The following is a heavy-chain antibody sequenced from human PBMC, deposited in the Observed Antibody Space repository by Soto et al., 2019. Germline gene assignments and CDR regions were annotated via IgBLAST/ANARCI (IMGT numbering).Heavy chain of an antibody. Sequence: SVSLSPTSSLSGSSITAGCTGRTTYNCGWLGQPPGKALEWIASFFIGGNTYYNPSLKSRVTISVDTSKNQFSLRLTSVTAADTAVYYCARDRTYYGSGNYCFDYWGQG. CDR3: ARDRTYYGSGNYCFDY. V-gene: IGHV4-39*07. J-gene: IGHJ4*02. D-gene: IGHD3-10*01. CDR1: GSSITAGCTGRTTYN. CDR2: FFIGGNT.